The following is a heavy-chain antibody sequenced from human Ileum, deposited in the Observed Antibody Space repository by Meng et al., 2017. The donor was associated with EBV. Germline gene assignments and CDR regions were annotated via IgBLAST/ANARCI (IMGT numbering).Heavy chain of an antibody. CDR2: VYHDGAT. J-gene: IGHJ4*02. CDR1: GDSVSGSDW. V-gene: IGHV4-4*02. D-gene: IGHD3-10*01. CDR3: ARSSPIVRGLDY. Sequence: QVQLQESGPGLVTPSGTLCLTCAVSGDSVSGSDWWRWVRQPPGKGLGWIGEVYHDGATNYHPSLKSRVTISLDKSKNEVNLHLNSLTAADTAVYFCARSSPIVRGLDYWGQGTLVTVSS.